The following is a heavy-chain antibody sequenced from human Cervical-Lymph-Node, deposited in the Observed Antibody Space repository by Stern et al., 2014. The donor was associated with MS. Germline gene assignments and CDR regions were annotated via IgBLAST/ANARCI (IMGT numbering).Heavy chain of an antibody. Sequence: EVQLVESGGGLFKPGGSLSLSCATSGFTFSAYSMNWVRQAPGKGLEWVSSITSSRSDTYYADSVKGRFTISRDKAKKSLYLQMSSLRAEDTAVYYWARGEDTAAFDYWGQGILVTVSS. CDR1: GFTFSAYS. D-gene: IGHD5-18*01. CDR2: ITSSRSDT. CDR3: ARGEDTAAFDY. J-gene: IGHJ4*02. V-gene: IGHV3-21*01.